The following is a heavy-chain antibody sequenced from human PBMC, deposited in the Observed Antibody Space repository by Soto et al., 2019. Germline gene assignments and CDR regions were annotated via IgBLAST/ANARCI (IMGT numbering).Heavy chain of an antibody. D-gene: IGHD2-2*01. CDR2: IYYSGST. CDR3: ARERENCISTSCYFDY. Sequence: PSETLSLTCTVSGGSISSGDYYWSWIRQPPGKGLEWIGYIYYSGSTYYNPSLKSRVTISVDMSKNQFSLKLSSVTAADTAVYYCARERENCISTSCYFDYWGQGTLVTVSS. CDR1: GGSISSGDYY. J-gene: IGHJ4*02. V-gene: IGHV4-30-4*01.